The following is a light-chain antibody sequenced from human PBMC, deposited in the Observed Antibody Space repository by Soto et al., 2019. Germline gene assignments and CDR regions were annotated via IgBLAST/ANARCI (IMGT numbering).Light chain of an antibody. J-gene: IGKJ1*01. CDR3: QQLNSYPQT. CDR2: KAS. Sequence: DIQMTQSPSSLSASVGDRVTITCQASQDISNYLNWYQQKPGKAPKLLIYKASTLKSGVPSRFSGSGSGTEFILTISSLQPEDFATYHCQQLNSYPQTFGQGTKV. V-gene: IGKV1-9*01. CDR1: QDISNY.